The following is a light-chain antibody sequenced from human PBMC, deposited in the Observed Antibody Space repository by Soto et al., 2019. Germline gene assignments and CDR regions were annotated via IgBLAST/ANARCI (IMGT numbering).Light chain of an antibody. V-gene: IGKV1-5*01. CDR2: AAS. J-gene: IGKJ1*01. CDR3: QKYNHYSGT. CDR1: QDISTW. Sequence: DIQMTQSPSTLSASVRDRVTITCRASQDISTWLAWYQQKPGRAPKLLIYAASSLESGVPSTFSGSGSGTEFTLTISSMQPDDFATYYCQKYNHYSGTFGQGTKLDIK.